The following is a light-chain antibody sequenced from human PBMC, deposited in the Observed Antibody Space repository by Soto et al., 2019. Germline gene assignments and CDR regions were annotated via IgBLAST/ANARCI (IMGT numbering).Light chain of an antibody. CDR1: QTVSSSY. Sequence: EIVLTQSPGTLSLSPGERATLSCRASQTVSSSYLAWYQQKPGQAPRLLIYGASSRATGIPDSFSGSGSGTDFTLTISRLAPEDFAVYYCQQYGSSSWTFGQGTKVDIK. CDR2: GAS. J-gene: IGKJ1*01. CDR3: QQYGSSSWT. V-gene: IGKV3-20*01.